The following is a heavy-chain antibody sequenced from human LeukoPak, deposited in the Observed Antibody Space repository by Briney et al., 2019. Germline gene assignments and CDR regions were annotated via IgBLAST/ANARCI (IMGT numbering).Heavy chain of an antibody. CDR1: GGSISSSSYY. Sequence: PSETLSLTCTVSGGSISSSSYYWGWIRQPPGKGLEWIGSVYYSGSTYYNPSLKSRVTVSVDTSKNQFSLKLSSVTAADTAVYYCARSLTGDLFELFPLDYWGQGTLVTVSS. V-gene: IGHV4-39*07. CDR3: ARSLTGDLFELFPLDY. CDR2: VYYSGST. J-gene: IGHJ4*02. D-gene: IGHD7-27*01.